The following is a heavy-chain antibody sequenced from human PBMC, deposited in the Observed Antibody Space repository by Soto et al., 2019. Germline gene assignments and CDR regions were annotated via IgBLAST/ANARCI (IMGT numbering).Heavy chain of an antibody. CDR1: GYTFTGYY. D-gene: IGHD2-21*01. CDR2: INPNSGGT. V-gene: IGHV1-2*04. CDR3: ARALWWGEAQYYYYGMDV. J-gene: IGHJ6*02. Sequence: QVQLVQSGAEVKKPGASVKVSCKASGYTFTGYYMHWVRQAPGQGLEWMGWINPNSGGTNYAQKFQGWVTMTRDTSISTAYMELSRLRSDDTAVYYCARALWWGEAQYYYYGMDVWGQGTTVTVSS.